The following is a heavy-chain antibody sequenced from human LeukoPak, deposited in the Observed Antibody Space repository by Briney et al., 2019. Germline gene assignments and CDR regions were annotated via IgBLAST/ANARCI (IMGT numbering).Heavy chain of an antibody. CDR2: INPNSGGT. J-gene: IGHJ5*02. V-gene: IGHV1-2*02. CDR1: GYTFTGYY. Sequence: GASVKVSCKASGYTFTGYYMHWVRQAPGQGLEWMGWINPNSGGTNYAQKFQGRVTMTRDTSISTAYMELSRLRSDDTAVYYCASLYYYDSSGYLRAEKNWFDPWGQGTLVTVSS. D-gene: IGHD3-22*01. CDR3: ASLYYYDSSGYLRAEKNWFDP.